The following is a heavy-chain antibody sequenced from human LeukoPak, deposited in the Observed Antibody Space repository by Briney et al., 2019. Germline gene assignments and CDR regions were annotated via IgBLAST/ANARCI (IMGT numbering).Heavy chain of an antibody. Sequence: GASLQISCKGSGSIFTSYWIGWGRQLPGKGLEWMGIIYPGDSDTRYSPSFQGQVTISADKSSSTAYLQWSSLKASDTAMYYCARRGVRNSGSYFSLDYWGEGTLVTVYS. D-gene: IGHD1-26*01. J-gene: IGHJ4*02. CDR3: ARRGVRNSGSYFSLDY. CDR2: IYPGDSDT. CDR1: GSIFTSYW. V-gene: IGHV5-51*01.